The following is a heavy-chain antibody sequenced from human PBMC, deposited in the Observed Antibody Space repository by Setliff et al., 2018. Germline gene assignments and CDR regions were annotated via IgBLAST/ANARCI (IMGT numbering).Heavy chain of an antibody. V-gene: IGHV4-38-2*02. J-gene: IGHJ6*03. CDR3: AREGRSSTRGWYMDA. CDR2: VYHRGST. D-gene: IGHD2-2*01. CDR1: NFSLTSGFF. Sequence: SETLSLTCTVSNFSLTSGFFWAWVRQPPGKGLEWIATVYHRGSTDHKPSLKSRATISVDTSKNQFSLKLTSVTAADAAVYFCAREGRSSTRGWYMDAWGKGTSVTVSS.